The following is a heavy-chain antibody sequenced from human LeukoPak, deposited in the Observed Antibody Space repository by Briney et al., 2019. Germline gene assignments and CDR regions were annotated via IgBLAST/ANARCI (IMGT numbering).Heavy chain of an antibody. Sequence: SVKVSCKASGGTFSSYAISWVRQAPGQGLEWMGGIIPIFGTANYAQKFQGRVTITADESTSTAYMELSSLRSEDTAVYYCAREFGDRGYDSWSGYIDYWGQGTLVTVSS. CDR3: AREFGDRGYDSWSGYIDY. CDR1: GGTFSSYA. D-gene: IGHD3-3*01. J-gene: IGHJ4*02. V-gene: IGHV1-69*13. CDR2: IIPIFGTA.